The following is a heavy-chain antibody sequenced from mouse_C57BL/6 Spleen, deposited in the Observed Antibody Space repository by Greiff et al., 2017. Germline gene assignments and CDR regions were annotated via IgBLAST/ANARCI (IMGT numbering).Heavy chain of an antibody. V-gene: IGHV1-18*01. CDR2: LYPNNGGT. D-gene: IGHD3-2*02. CDR1: GYTFTDYN. CDR3: ARGSGYVCTLFAY. Sequence: EVQLQQSGPELVKPGASVKIPCKASGYTFTDYNLDWVKQSPGKSLEWIGALYPNNGGTLYNQKFKGKATLTADKSSSTAYMELRSLTSEDSAVYYCARGSGYVCTLFAYWGQGTLVTVSA. J-gene: IGHJ3*01.